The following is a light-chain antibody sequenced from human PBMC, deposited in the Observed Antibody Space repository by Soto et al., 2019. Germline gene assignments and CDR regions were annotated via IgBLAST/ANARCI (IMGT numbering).Light chain of an antibody. CDR2: NAS. CDR1: QSVNIY. CDR3: QQRDNWPFT. Sequence: ETVLTQSPATLSLSPGESTTLSCRASQSVNIYLAWYQQKRGQAPRLLIYNASNRATGVPARFTGSGSGTDFTLTISSLEPEDFAVYYCQQRDNWPFTFGPGTKVDI. J-gene: IGKJ3*01. V-gene: IGKV3-11*01.